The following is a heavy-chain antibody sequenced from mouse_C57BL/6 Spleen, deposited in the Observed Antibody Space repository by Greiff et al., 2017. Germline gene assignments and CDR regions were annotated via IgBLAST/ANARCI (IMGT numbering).Heavy chain of an antibody. J-gene: IGHJ2*01. V-gene: IGHV5-4*01. CDR2: ISDGGSYT. CDR1: GFTFSSYA. CDR3: ASLEGNY. Sequence: EVQLVESGGGLVKPGGSLKLSCAASGFTFSSYAMSWVRQTPEKRLEWVATISDGGSYTYYPDNVKGRFTISRDNAKNNLYLQMSHLKSEDTAMYYCASLEGNYWGQGTTLTVSS.